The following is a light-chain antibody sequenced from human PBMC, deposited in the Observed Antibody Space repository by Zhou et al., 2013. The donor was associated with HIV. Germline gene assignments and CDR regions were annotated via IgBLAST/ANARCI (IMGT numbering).Light chain of an antibody. CDR2: HTS. J-gene: IGKJ2*01. V-gene: IGKV3-20*01. CDR3: QHAGSSYT. Sequence: EIVLTQSPGTLSSSPGERVTLTCRASQSVSRSYLAWYQHKPGQAPRLLIFHTSIRATGIPDRFSGSGSGTDFTLTIDRLEPEDFAVYFCQHAGSSYTFGQGTKVDIK. CDR1: QSVSRSY.